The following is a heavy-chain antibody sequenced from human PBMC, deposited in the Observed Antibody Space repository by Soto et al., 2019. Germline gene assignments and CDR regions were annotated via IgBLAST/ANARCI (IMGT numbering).Heavy chain of an antibody. Sequence: QITLKESGPTLVNPTQTLTLTCTFSGFSLSTSGAAVGWIRQPPGKALEWLALFYWDDDKRYSPSINNRVTITMDTPKTQVVLTVTNAVPVDTATYYCAHGRLVTFLGLVTQTDVWFGSWGQGTLVTVPS. CDR3: AHGRLVTFLGLVTQTDVWFGS. CDR2: FYWDDDK. V-gene: IGHV2-5*02. D-gene: IGHD3-3*01. J-gene: IGHJ5*01. CDR1: GFSLSTSGAA.